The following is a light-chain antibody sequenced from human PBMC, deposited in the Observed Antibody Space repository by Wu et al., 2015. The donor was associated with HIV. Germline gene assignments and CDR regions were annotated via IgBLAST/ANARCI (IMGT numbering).Light chain of an antibody. CDR1: QSVGSW. CDR3: QQYYAYPYT. V-gene: IGKV1-5*03. J-gene: IGKJ2*01. CDR2: KAS. Sequence: DIQMTQSPSTLSASVGDRVNITCRAGQSVGSWLAWYQQTPGKAPKHLIYKASSLESGVPSRFSGSGSGTESTLTVSSLQPDDFGTYYCQQYYAYPYTFGQGTKLEIK.